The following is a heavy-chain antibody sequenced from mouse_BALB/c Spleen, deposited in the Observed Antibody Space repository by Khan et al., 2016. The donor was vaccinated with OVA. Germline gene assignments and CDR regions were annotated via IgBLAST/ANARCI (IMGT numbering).Heavy chain of an antibody. CDR3: ARSWAMDY. Sequence: VQLKESGGGLVQPGGSRKLSCAASGFTFSDYGMAWVRQAPGKGPEWVAIISNLAYSIYYADTVRGRFTISRENAKNTLYLEMSSLRSEDTAMYYCARSWAMDYWGQGTSVTVSS. CDR1: GFTFSDYG. J-gene: IGHJ4*01. V-gene: IGHV5-15*02. CDR2: ISNLAYSI.